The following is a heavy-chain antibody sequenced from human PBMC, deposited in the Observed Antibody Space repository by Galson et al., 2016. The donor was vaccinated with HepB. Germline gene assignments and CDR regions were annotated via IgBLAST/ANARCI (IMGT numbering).Heavy chain of an antibody. D-gene: IGHD1-26*01. CDR2: IRPDGSEH. CDR1: GFTSSTSW. J-gene: IGHJ4*02. Sequence: SLRLSCAASGFTSSTSWMTWVRQAPGEGLEWVANIRPDGSEHYYVDSVKGRFTISRDNAKNSLYLQMNSLRAEGTAVYFCSRALHSGLDYWGQGTLVTVSS. V-gene: IGHV3-7*03. CDR3: SRALHSGLDY.